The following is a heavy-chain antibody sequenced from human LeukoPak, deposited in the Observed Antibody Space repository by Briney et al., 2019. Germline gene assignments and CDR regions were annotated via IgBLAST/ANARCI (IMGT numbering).Heavy chain of an antibody. CDR3: ATSRIRGYNYAFAY. J-gene: IGHJ4*02. Sequence: QPGRSLRLSCAASGFTFSSYGMHWVRQAPGKGLEWVAVISYDGSNKYYADSVKGRFTISRDNAKNSLHLQMNSLRAEDTAVYYCATSRIRGYNYAFAYWGQGTLVTVSS. CDR1: GFTFSSYG. V-gene: IGHV3-30*03. CDR2: ISYDGSNK. D-gene: IGHD5-18*01.